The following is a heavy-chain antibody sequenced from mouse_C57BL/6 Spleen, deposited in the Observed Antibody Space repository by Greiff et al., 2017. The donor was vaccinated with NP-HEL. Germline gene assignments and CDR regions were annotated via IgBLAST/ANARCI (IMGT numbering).Heavy chain of an antibody. CDR1: GYTFTSYW. D-gene: IGHD2-12*01. J-gene: IGHJ2*01. V-gene: IGHV1-64*01. Sequence: QVHLKQPGAELVKPGASVKLSCKASGYTFTSYWMHWVKQRPGQGLEWIGMIHPYGGSTNYNEKFKGKATLTVDKSSSTAYMQLSSLTSEDSAAYYCARSHSNDGGFDYWGQGTTLTVSS. CDR2: IHPYGGST. CDR3: ARSHSNDGGFDY.